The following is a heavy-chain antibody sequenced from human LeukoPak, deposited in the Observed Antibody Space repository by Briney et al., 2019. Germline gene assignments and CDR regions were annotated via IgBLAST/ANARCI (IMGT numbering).Heavy chain of an antibody. D-gene: IGHD1-14*01. Sequence: SETLSLTCTVSGASISSSTDYWGWIRQPPGKGLEWIGSIYYSGSTYYNPSLKSRVTISVDTSKNQFSLKLSSVTAADTAVYYCALTGSPDAFDIWGQGTMVTVSS. CDR2: IYYSGST. CDR1: GASISSSTDY. V-gene: IGHV4-39*07. J-gene: IGHJ3*02. CDR3: ALTGSPDAFDI.